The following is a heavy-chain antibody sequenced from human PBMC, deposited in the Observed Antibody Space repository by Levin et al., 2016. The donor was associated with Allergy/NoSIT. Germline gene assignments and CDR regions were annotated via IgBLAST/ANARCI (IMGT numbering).Heavy chain of an antibody. CDR3: ASQRYCSSTSCYGGYYYYGMDV. V-gene: IGHV5-10-1*01. J-gene: IGHJ6*02. Sequence: GESLKISCKGSAYSFTSYWISWVRQMPGKGLEWMGRIDPSDSYTNYSPSFQGHVTISADKSISTAYLQWSSLKASDTAMYYCASQRYCSSTSCYGGYYYYGMDVWGQGTTVTVSS. D-gene: IGHD2-2*01. CDR2: IDPSDSYT. CDR1: AYSFTSYW.